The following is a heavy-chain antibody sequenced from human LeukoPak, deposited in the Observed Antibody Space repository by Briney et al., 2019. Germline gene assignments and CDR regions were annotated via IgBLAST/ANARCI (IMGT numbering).Heavy chain of an antibody. CDR1: GFTFSSYW. CDR2: IKHNGNVN. CDR3: ARGGGLDV. Sequence: PRGSLRLSSAPSGFTFSSYWMNCAPHAPGKGLEWGANIKHNGNVNLYVESVKGRFTFSRDNDKKSLYLQMGNLGAEDRAVYLCARGGGLDVWGQGATVTVSS. V-gene: IGHV3-7*04. J-gene: IGHJ6*02.